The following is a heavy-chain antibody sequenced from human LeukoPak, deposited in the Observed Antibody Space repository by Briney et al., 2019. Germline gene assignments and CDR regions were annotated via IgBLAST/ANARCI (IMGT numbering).Heavy chain of an antibody. CDR3: AREGWDRTDTAELDH. Sequence: ASVKVSCKASGYTFTGHYMHWARQDPGQGLEWMGWINSKSGDRNSAQKFQGRVTMTRDTSISTVYMELSRLRPDDTAVYYCAREGWDRTDTAELDHWGQGTLVTVSS. J-gene: IGHJ4*02. CDR1: GYTFTGHY. D-gene: IGHD1-14*01. V-gene: IGHV1-2*02. CDR2: INSKSGDR.